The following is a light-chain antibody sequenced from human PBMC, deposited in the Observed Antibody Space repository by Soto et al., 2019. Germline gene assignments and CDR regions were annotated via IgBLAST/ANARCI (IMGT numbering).Light chain of an antibody. V-gene: IGLV2-14*01. Sequence: QSALTQPASLSGSPGQSITISCTGTSSDVGSYTYVSWYQQHPGKAPKLMIYDVSNRPSGAPNRFSGSKSGNTASLTISGLQVEDEADYYCSSYTSTSTYAFGTGTKVTVL. CDR2: DVS. CDR1: SSDVGSYTY. J-gene: IGLJ1*01. CDR3: SSYTSTSTYA.